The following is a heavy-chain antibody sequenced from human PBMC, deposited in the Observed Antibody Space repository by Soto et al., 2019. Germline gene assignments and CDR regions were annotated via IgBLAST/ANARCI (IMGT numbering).Heavy chain of an antibody. V-gene: IGHV3-23*01. Sequence: RRLYCAASGFAFSTFAMTWVRQAPGKGLEWVAAISVSGNNAYYADSVKGRFTISRDNSQNSVFLQMSSLRADDTAVYYCARDQLRPGILYSLGVLLPEYGLWGQGTLVTVSS. J-gene: IGHJ4*02. CDR1: GFAFSTFA. D-gene: IGHD3-22*01. CDR2: ISVSGNNA. CDR3: ARDQLRPGILYSLGVLLPEYGL.